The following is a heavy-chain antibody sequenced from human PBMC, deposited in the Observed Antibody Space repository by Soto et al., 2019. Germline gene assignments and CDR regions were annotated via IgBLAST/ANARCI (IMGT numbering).Heavy chain of an antibody. CDR2: IYYSGST. J-gene: IGHJ3*02. CDR3: ARDCSGGSCSDAFDI. CDR1: GGSISSYY. D-gene: IGHD2-15*01. Sequence: SETLSLTCTVSGGSISSYYWSWIRQPPGKGLEWIGYIYYSGSTNYNPSLKSRVTISVDTSKNQFSLKLSSVTAADTAVYYCARDCSGGSCSDAFDIWGQGTMVTVS. V-gene: IGHV4-59*01.